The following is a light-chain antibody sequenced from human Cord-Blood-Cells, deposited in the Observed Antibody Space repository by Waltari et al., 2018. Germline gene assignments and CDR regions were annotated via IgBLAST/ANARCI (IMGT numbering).Light chain of an antibody. CDR1: QSISSW. V-gene: IGKV1-5*03. CDR2: KAS. Sequence: DIQMTQSPSTLSASVGDRVTITCRVSQSISSWLAWYQQKPGKAPKLLIYKASSLESVVPSRFSGSGSGTEFPLTISSLQPDDFATYYCQQYNSYSYTFGQGTKLEIK. J-gene: IGKJ2*01. CDR3: QQYNSYSYT.